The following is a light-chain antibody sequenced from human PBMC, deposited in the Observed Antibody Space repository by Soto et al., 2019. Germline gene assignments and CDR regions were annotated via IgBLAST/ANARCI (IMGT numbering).Light chain of an antibody. CDR1: QSVSKY. CDR3: HQYGNSPRA. CDR2: GAS. Sequence: EVVLTQSPGTLSLSPGERATLSCRASQSVSKYLAWYQQKPGQAPSLLIFGASSRATGIPDRFSGSGSGTDFTLTISRLEPEDFAVYFCHQYGNSPRALGRGTKVDIK. V-gene: IGKV3-20*01. J-gene: IGKJ1*01.